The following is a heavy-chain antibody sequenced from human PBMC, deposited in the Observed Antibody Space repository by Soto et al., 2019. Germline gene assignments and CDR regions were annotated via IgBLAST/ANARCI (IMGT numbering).Heavy chain of an antibody. J-gene: IGHJ4*02. V-gene: IGHV4-4*02. D-gene: IGHD5-18*01. Sequence: SETLSLTCAVSGGSISSSNWWSWVRQPPGKGLEWIGLILPEGSTIYNPSLESRVTISVDKSKNQFSLQLNSVTAADMAVYFCASGRWVQADFDYWGQGVLVTVSS. CDR2: ILPEGST. CDR1: GGSISSSNW. CDR3: ASGRWVQADFDY.